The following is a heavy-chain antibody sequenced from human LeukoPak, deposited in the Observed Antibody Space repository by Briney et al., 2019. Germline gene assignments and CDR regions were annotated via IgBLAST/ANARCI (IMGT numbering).Heavy chain of an antibody. CDR1: GGSISSGSYY. CDR3: SRGDGYNWGYFDL. CDR2: IYTSGST. D-gene: IGHD5-24*01. J-gene: IGHJ2*01. V-gene: IGHV4-61*02. Sequence: SETLSLTCTASGGSISSGSYYWSWIRQPAGKGLEWIGRIYTSGSTNYNPSLKSRVTISVDTSKNQFSLKLSSVTAADTAVYYCSRGDGYNWGYFDLWGRGTLVTVSS.